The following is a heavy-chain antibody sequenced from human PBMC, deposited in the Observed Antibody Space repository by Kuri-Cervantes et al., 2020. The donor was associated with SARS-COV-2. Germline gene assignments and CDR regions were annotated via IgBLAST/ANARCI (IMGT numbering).Heavy chain of an antibody. CDR1: GGSISSGGYS. CDR3: ARDYYDSSGYAGYYYYYGMDV. J-gene: IGHJ6*02. D-gene: IGHD3-22*01. Sequence: LRLSCAVSGGSISSGGYSWSWIRQPPGKGLEWIGYIYHSGSTYYNPSLRSRVTISVDRSKNQFSLKLSSVTAADTAVYYCARDYYDSSGYAGYYYYYGMDVWGQGTTVTVSS. V-gene: IGHV4-30-2*01. CDR2: IYHSGST.